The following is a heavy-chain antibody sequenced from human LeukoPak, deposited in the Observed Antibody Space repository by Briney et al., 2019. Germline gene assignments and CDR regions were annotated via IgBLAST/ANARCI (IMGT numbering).Heavy chain of an antibody. CDR3: AAVAGTHFDY. V-gene: IGHV1-18*01. J-gene: IGHJ4*02. CDR1: GYTFTSYG. Sequence: ASVTVSCKASGYTFTSYGISWVRQAPGQGLEWMGWISAYNGNTNYAQKLQGRVTMTTDTSTSTAYMELRSLRSDDTAMYYCAAVAGTHFDYWGQGTLVTVSS. CDR2: ISAYNGNT. D-gene: IGHD6-19*01.